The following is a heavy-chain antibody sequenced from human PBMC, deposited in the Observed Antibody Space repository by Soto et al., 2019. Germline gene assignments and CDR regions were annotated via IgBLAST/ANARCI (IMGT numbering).Heavy chain of an antibody. Sequence: SETLSLTCTVSGGSISSGGYYWSWIRQHPGKGLEWIGYIYYSGSTYYNPSLKSRVTISVDTSKDQFSLKLSSVTAADTAVYYCARDPRLNYDSSGYYYVGAFDIWGQGTMVTVSS. D-gene: IGHD3-22*01. CDR2: IYYSGST. CDR1: GGSISSGGYY. J-gene: IGHJ3*02. V-gene: IGHV4-31*03. CDR3: ARDPRLNYDSSGYYYVGAFDI.